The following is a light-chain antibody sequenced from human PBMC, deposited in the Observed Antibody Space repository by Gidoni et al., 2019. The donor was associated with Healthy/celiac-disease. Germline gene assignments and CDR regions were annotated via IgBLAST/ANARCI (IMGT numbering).Light chain of an antibody. CDR2: AAS. Sequence: DIQMTPSPSSLSASVGDRVTITCRASQSISSYLNWYQQKPGKAPKLLINAASSLQSGVPSRFSGSGSGTDFTLTISSLQPEDFATYYCQQSYSTHITFGQGTRLEIK. J-gene: IGKJ5*01. CDR3: QQSYSTHIT. CDR1: QSISSY. V-gene: IGKV1-39*01.